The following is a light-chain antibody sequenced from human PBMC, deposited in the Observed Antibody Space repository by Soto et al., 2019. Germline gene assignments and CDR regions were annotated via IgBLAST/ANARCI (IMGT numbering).Light chain of an antibody. CDR2: DVS. V-gene: IGLV2-11*01. CDR3: CSYAGRYTWV. CDR1: SSDVGGYNY. J-gene: IGLJ3*02. Sequence: QSALIQPRSVSGSPGQSVTIYCTGTSSDVGGYNYVSWYQQHPGKAPKLMIYDVSRRPSGVPDRFSGSKSGNTASLTISGLQAEDEADYYCCSYAGRYTWVFGGGTKLTVL.